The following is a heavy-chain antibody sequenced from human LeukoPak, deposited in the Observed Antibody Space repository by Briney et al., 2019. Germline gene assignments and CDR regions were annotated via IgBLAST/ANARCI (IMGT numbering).Heavy chain of an antibody. D-gene: IGHD3-10*01. J-gene: IGHJ4*02. V-gene: IGHV4-59*12. Sequence: SETLSLTCTVSGGSISSYYWSWIRQPPGKGLEWIGYIYYSGSTNYNPSLKSRVTISVDTSKNQFSLKLSSVTAADTAVYYCARDLPYYYGSGSPRFDYWGQGTLVTVSS. CDR1: GGSISSYY. CDR3: ARDLPYYYGSGSPRFDY. CDR2: IYYSGST.